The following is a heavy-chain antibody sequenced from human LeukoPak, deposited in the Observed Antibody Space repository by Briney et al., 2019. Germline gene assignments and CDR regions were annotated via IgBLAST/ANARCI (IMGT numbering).Heavy chain of an antibody. CDR2: ISSSSSYI. Sequence: GGSLRLSCAASGFTFSSYSMNWVRQAPGKGLEWVSSISSSSSYIYYADSVKGRFTISRDNAKNSLYLQMNSLRAEDTAVYYCARDGSSGGYYYFDYWGQGTLVSVSS. J-gene: IGHJ4*02. V-gene: IGHV3-21*01. CDR3: ARDGSSGGYYYFDY. D-gene: IGHD1-26*01. CDR1: GFTFSSYS.